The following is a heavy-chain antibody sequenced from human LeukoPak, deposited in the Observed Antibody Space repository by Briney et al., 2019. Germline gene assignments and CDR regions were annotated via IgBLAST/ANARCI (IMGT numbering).Heavy chain of an antibody. CDR1: GFTFSSYS. CDR3: ARDAPAVAGNFDY. D-gene: IGHD6-19*01. V-gene: IGHV3-48*01. Sequence: GGSLRLSCAASGFTFSSYSMNWVRQAPGKGLEWVSYISSSSSTIYYADSVKGRFTISRDNAKNSLYLQMNSLRAEDTAVYYCARDAPAVAGNFDYXGQGTLVTVSS. J-gene: IGHJ4*02. CDR2: ISSSSSTI.